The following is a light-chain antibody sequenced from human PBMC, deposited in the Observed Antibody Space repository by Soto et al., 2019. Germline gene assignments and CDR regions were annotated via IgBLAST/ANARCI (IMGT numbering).Light chain of an antibody. CDR3: QQYGSSQFT. V-gene: IGKV3-20*01. J-gene: IGKJ3*01. CDR2: GAS. Sequence: EIVLTQSPGTLSLSPGDRATLSCRASQTVTRNQLAWYQQKPGQAPRLLIYGASVRATGIPDRFSGSGSGTDFTLTISRLEPEDFAVYYCQQYGSSQFTFGPGTKVNVK. CDR1: QTVTRNQ.